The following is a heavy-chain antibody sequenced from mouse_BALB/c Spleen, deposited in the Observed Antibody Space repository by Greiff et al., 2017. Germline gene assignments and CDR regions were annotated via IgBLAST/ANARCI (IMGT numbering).Heavy chain of an antibody. CDR1: GYTFTSYW. CDR3: ARMRSITTASYWYFDV. J-gene: IGHJ1*01. Sequence: QVQLKESGAELVKPGASVKLSCKASGYTFTSYWMHWVKQRPGQGLEWIGEINPSNGRTNYNEKFKSKATLTVDKSSSTAYMQLSSLTSEDSAVYYCARMRSITTASYWYFDVWGAGTTVTVSS. D-gene: IGHD1-1*01. CDR2: INPSNGRT. V-gene: IGHV1S81*02.